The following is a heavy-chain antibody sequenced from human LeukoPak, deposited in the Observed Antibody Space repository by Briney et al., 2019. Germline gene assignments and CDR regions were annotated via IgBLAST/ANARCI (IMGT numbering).Heavy chain of an antibody. Sequence: PSETLSLTCTVSGGSINSYYWSWIRQPPGKGLEWIGYMYYSGSTNYNPSLKSRVTISVDTSKNQFSLKLSSVTAADTAVYYCARARVKWELLSALDIWGQGTVVTVSS. J-gene: IGHJ3*02. D-gene: IGHD1-26*01. CDR1: GGSINSYY. V-gene: IGHV4-59*01. CDR2: MYYSGST. CDR3: ARARVKWELLSALDI.